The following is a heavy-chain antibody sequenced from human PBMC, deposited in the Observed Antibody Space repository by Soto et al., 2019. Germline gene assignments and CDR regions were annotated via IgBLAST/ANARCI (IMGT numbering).Heavy chain of an antibody. CDR1: GASITSGNYY. CDR2: SSYTGNT. CDR3: ARVAHNYYGSGSYQNWFDP. V-gene: IGHV4-39*07. D-gene: IGHD3-10*01. Sequence: SETLSLTCTVSGASITSGNYYWGWIRQAPGKRLQWIGSSSYTGNTYFNPPLKSRVTMSVDTSKNQFSLKLTSVTAVDTAVYYCARVAHNYYGSGSYQNWFDPWGQGTLVTAS. J-gene: IGHJ5*02.